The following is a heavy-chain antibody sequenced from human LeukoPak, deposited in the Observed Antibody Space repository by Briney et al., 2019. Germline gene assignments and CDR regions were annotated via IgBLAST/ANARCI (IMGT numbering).Heavy chain of an antibody. CDR1: GGSISNYY. J-gene: IGHJ4*02. CDR2: IYYSGST. CDR3: ARHDYGATSTFDS. Sequence: SETLSLTCTVSGGSISNYYWSWIRQPPGKGLEWIGYIYYSGSTNYNPSLKSRVTISVDTSKNQISLKLSSVTAADTAVYYCARHDYGATSTFDSWGQGTLVTVSS. V-gene: IGHV4-59*08. D-gene: IGHD4/OR15-4a*01.